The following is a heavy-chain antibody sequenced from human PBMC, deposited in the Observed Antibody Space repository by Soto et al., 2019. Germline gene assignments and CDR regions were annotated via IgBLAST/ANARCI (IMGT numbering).Heavy chain of an antibody. CDR1: GFTFRNYD. CDR2: ISWNSGSI. D-gene: IGHD4-17*01. Sequence: SLRLSCEASGFTFRNYDMHWVRQGTGKGLEWVSGISWNSGSIGYADSVKGRFTISRDNAKNSLYLQMNSLRAEDTALYYCAKDILATTTVTTGDYDAFDIWGQGTMVTVSS. J-gene: IGHJ3*02. V-gene: IGHV3-9*01. CDR3: AKDILATTTVTTGDYDAFDI.